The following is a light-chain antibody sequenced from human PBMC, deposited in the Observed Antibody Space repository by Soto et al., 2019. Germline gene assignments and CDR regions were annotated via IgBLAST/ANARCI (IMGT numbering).Light chain of an antibody. CDR2: DVS. CDR1: SSDVGGYNY. V-gene: IGLV2-14*04. Sequence: SCTGTSSDVGGYNYVSWYQQHPGKAPKLMIYDVSNRPSGVSNRFSGSKSGNTASLTISGLQAEDEADYYCSSYTSSSTPYVFGTGTKVTVL. CDR3: SSYTSSSTPYV. J-gene: IGLJ1*01.